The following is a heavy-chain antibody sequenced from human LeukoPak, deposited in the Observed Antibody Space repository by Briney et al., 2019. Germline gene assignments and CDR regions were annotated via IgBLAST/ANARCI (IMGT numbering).Heavy chain of an antibody. J-gene: IGHJ4*02. CDR1: GYTLTELS. Sequence: SVKVSCKVSGYTLTELSMHWVRQAPGQGLEWMGRIIPILGIANYAQKFQGRVTITADKSTSTAYMELSSLRSEDTAVYYCARADDGVRGGLYWGQGTLVTVSS. CDR2: IIPILGIA. CDR3: ARADDGVRGGLY. V-gene: IGHV1-69*04. D-gene: IGHD3-10*01.